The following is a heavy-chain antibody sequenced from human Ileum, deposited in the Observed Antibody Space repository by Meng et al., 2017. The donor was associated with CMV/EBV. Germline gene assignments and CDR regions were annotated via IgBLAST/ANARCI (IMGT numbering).Heavy chain of an antibody. CDR3: AKDPQDIVVVPDY. V-gene: IGHV3-30*02. J-gene: IGHJ4*02. D-gene: IGHD2-2*01. Sequence: GESLKISCAASGFTFSSYGMHWVRQAPGKGLEWVAFIRYDGSNKYYADSVKGRFTISRDNSKNTLYLQMNSLRAEDTAVYYCAKDPQDIVVVPDYWGQGTLVTVS. CDR2: IRYDGSNK. CDR1: GFTFSSYG.